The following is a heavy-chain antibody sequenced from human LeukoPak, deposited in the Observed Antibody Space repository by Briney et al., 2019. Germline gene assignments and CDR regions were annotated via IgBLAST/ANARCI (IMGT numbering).Heavy chain of an antibody. CDR1: GGSISSYY. CDR3: ARGGSGWDPTTYYFDY. Sequence: SESLSLTCTVSGGSISSYYWNWIRQPPGKGLEWIVYIYYSGSTNYNPSLKSRVTISVDTSKNQFSLKLSSVTAADTAVYYCARGGSGWDPTTYYFDYWGQGTLVTVSS. J-gene: IGHJ4*02. CDR2: IYYSGST. D-gene: IGHD6-19*01. V-gene: IGHV4-59*01.